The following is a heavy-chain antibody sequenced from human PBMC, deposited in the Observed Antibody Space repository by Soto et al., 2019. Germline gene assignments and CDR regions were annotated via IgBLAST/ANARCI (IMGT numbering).Heavy chain of an antibody. J-gene: IGHJ5*02. V-gene: IGHV4-59*12. Sequence: QVQLHESGPRVVKPSETLSLTCTVSGGSMSGYYWTWIRQAPGKGLEWIGHVFHSGNPNYNPSLKSRVTRSVATSRNQFSLNLASVTAADTAVYYCAKASLTIYGDDVTHGWFDPWGQGTLVTVSS. D-gene: IGHD4-17*01. CDR3: AKASLTIYGDDVTHGWFDP. CDR1: GGSMSGYY. CDR2: VFHSGNP.